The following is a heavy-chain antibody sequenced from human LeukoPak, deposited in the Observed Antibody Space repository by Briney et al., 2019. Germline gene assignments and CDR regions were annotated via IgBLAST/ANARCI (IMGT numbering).Heavy chain of an antibody. CDR1: GYSFGRHG. CDR3: ARDPSNSSGWKTWFDP. J-gene: IGHJ5*02. V-gene: IGHV1-18*01. Sequence: DSVMVSCKGSGYSFGRHGISWVRQAPGQGLEWMGWISGYNGDTNYAQKFQGRVTMTKDTSASTAYMELRSLRSDDTAVYYCARDPSNSSGWKTWFDPWGQGTLVTVSS. D-gene: IGHD6-19*01. CDR2: ISGYNGDT.